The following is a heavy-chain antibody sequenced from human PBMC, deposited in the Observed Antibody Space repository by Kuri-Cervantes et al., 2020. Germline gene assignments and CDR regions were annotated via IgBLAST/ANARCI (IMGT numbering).Heavy chain of an antibody. Sequence: GESLKISCAASGFTFSNYAMHWVRQAPGKGLEYVSAISITGGSTFYADSVKGRFTISRDNSKNTLYLQMNSLRAEDTAVYYCAKIYSSSSWLDSWGQGTLVTVSS. CDR1: GFTFSNYA. D-gene: IGHD6-6*01. J-gene: IGHJ4*02. V-gene: IGHV3-64*02. CDR2: ISITGGST. CDR3: AKIYSSSSWLDS.